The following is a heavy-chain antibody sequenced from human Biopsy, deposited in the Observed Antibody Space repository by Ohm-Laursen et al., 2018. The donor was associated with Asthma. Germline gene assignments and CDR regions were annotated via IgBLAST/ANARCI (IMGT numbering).Heavy chain of an antibody. Sequence: SLRLSCSASGFTFSSFGMHWVRQAQGKGLEWVACISYDGSNKYYADSVKGRSTISRDNSKNTLYLQMNSLRAEDTAVYYCSREEPTSGWYQGSILRWGQGTLVTVSS. CDR1: GFTFSSFG. CDR2: ISYDGSNK. CDR3: SREEPTSGWYQGSILR. D-gene: IGHD6-19*01. V-gene: IGHV3-30*03. J-gene: IGHJ4*02.